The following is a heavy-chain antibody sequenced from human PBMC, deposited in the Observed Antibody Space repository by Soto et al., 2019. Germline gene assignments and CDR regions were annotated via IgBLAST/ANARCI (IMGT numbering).Heavy chain of an antibody. Sequence: GGSLRLSCFVSEFPFSSFGMHWVRQAPGKGLEWVSSISNDGSNQHYADSVKGRFTISRDNSKNTVYLQLNSLRGEDTAVYYCSRSRPTGRRDYYYYGMDVWGQGTPVTVSS. J-gene: IGHJ6*02. CDR2: ISNDGSNQ. D-gene: IGHD1-1*01. V-gene: IGHV3-30*03. CDR3: SRSRPTGRRDYYYYGMDV. CDR1: EFPFSSFG.